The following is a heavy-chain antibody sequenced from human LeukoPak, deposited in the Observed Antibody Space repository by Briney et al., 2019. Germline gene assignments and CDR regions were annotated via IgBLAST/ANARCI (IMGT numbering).Heavy chain of an antibody. CDR1: GFTFSSYA. CDR2: INHSGST. D-gene: IGHD3-10*01. Sequence: GSLRLSCAASGFTFSSYAMSWIRQPPGKGLEWIGEINHSGSTNYNPSLKSRVTISVDTSKNQFSLKLSSVTAADTAVYYCARGPGEYTFDYWGQGTLVTVSS. CDR3: ARGPGEYTFDY. V-gene: IGHV4-34*01. J-gene: IGHJ4*02.